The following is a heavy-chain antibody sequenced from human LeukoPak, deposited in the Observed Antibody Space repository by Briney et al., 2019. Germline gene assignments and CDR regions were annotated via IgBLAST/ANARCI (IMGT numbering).Heavy chain of an antibody. CDR1: GFTFSSYW. CDR2: IKQDGSEK. CDR3: ARDAALVMTISYNAFDI. D-gene: IGHD3-16*01. Sequence: GGSLRLSCAASGFTFSSYWMSWVRQAPGKGPEWVANIKQDGSEKYYVDSVKGRFTISRDNAKNSLYLQMNSLRAEDTAVYYCARDAALVMTISYNAFDIWGQGTMVTVSS. V-gene: IGHV3-7*01. J-gene: IGHJ3*02.